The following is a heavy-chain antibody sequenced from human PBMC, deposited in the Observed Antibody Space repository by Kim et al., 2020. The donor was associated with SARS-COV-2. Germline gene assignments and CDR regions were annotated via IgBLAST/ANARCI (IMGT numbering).Heavy chain of an antibody. CDR2: ISSSSSYI. CDR1: GFTFSSYS. Sequence: GGSLRLSCAASGFTFSSYSMNWVRQAPGKGLEWVSSISSSSSYIYYADSVKGRFTISRDNAKNSLYLQMNSLRAEDTAVYYCARDRYCSSTSCLGAFDIWGQGTMVTVSS. D-gene: IGHD2-2*01. V-gene: IGHV3-21*01. CDR3: ARDRYCSSTSCLGAFDI. J-gene: IGHJ3*02.